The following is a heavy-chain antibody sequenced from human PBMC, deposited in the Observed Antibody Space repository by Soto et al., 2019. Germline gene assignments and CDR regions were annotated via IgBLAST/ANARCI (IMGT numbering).Heavy chain of an antibody. CDR3: ARSMYSTSAQLYYGMDV. CDR1: GGSISSYY. J-gene: IGHJ6*02. CDR2: MYHSGIT. D-gene: IGHD6-6*01. V-gene: IGHV4-59*08. Sequence: SETLSLTCTVSGGSISSYYWSWIRQPPGKGLEWIGSMYHSGITYYNLSLKSRVTISVDTSKNQLSLKLSSATAADTAVYYCARSMYSTSAQLYYGMDVWGQGTTVTVSS.